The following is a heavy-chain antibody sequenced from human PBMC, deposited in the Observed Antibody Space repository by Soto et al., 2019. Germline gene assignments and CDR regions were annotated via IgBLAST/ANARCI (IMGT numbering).Heavy chain of an antibody. CDR1: GGSISSYY. CDR2: IYYSGST. Sequence: PSETLSLTCTVSGGSISSYYWSWIRQPPGKGLEWIGYIYYSGSTNYNPSLKSRVTISVDTSKNQFSLKLSSVTAADTAVYYCARTATYYYDSSGYYYPRDAYYFDYWGQGTLVTV. J-gene: IGHJ4*02. D-gene: IGHD3-22*01. V-gene: IGHV4-59*01. CDR3: ARTATYYYDSSGYYYPRDAYYFDY.